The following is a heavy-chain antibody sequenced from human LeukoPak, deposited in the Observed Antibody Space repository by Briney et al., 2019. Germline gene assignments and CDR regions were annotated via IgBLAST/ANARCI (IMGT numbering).Heavy chain of an antibody. J-gene: IGHJ3*02. Sequence: GGSLRLSCAASGFTFSDSTIHWVRQASGKGLEWVGRIRNKTYSYATAYGASLKGRFTISRDDSRNTAYLLMNSLKTEDTALYFCTRLAATGTGAFDIWGQGTMVTVSS. V-gene: IGHV3-73*01. CDR1: GFTFSDST. D-gene: IGHD6-13*01. CDR3: TRLAATGTGAFDI. CDR2: IRNKTYSYAT.